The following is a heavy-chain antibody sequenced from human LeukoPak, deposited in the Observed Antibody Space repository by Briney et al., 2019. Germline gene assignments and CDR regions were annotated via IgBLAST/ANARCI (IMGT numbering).Heavy chain of an antibody. J-gene: IGHJ6*02. D-gene: IGHD6-19*01. CDR2: INHSGST. V-gene: IGHV4-34*01. Sequence: SETLSLTCAVYGGSFSGYYWSWIRQLPGKGLEWIGEINHSGSTNYNPSLKSRVTISVDTSKNQFSLKLSSVTAADTAVYYCARTAVAGVYGDYYYYGMDVWGQGTTVTVSS. CDR1: GGSFSGYY. CDR3: ARTAVAGVYGDYYYYGMDV.